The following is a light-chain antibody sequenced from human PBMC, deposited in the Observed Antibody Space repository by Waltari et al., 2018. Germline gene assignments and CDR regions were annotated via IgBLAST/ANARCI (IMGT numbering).Light chain of an antibody. J-gene: IGKJ1*01. CDR1: QSVSRT. CDR2: GAA. Sequence: IVLTQSPGTLPLSPGDRATLSCRASQSVSRTLAWYQQKPGQAPSLLIYGAAISATGIPDRFSGSGSGTDFSLTISRLEPEDFAVYYCQHYVTLPVTFGQGTKVEIK. V-gene: IGKV3-20*01. CDR3: QHYVTLPVT.